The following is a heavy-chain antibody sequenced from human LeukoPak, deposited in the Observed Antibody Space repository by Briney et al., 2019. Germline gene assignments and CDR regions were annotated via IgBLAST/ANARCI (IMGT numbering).Heavy chain of an antibody. V-gene: IGHV1-8*01. D-gene: IGHD4-17*01. Sequence: ASVKVSCKVSGYTFTSYDINWVRQATGQGLEWMGWMNPNSGNTGYAQKFQGRVTMTRNTSISTAYMELSSLRSEDTAVYYCARGRTTVTPEDAFDIWGQGTMVTVSS. CDR3: ARGRTTVTPEDAFDI. J-gene: IGHJ3*02. CDR2: MNPNSGNT. CDR1: GYTFTSYD.